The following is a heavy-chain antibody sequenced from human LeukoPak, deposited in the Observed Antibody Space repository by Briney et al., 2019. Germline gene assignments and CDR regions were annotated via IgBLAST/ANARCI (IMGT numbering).Heavy chain of an antibody. CDR2: IYTSGST. CDR1: GGSISSGSYY. Sequence: SQTLSLTCTVSGGSISSGSYYWSWIRQPAGKGLEWIGRIYTSGSTNYNPSLKSRVTISVDTSKNQFSLKLSSVTAADTAVYYCARVGSGVWGSYRSLFFDYWGQGTLVTVSS. CDR3: ARVGSGVWGSYRSLFFDY. J-gene: IGHJ4*02. V-gene: IGHV4-61*02. D-gene: IGHD3-16*02.